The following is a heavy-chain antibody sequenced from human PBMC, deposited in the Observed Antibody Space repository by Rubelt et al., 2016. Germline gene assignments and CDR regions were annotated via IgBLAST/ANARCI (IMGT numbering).Heavy chain of an antibody. CDR2: IYYRRST. CDR3: ARVNNDSSGLVSSGMDV. J-gene: IGHJ6*02. D-gene: IGHD3-22*01. V-gene: IGHV4-34*01. Sequence: QVQLQQGGAGLLKPSETLFLTCAVYGGSFSVYYWSWFRQPPGQGLEGIGYIYYRRSTNYNPSLTSRFTISVNNSKNQFSLTLGFVNGADRDVYYGARVNNDSSGLVSSGMDVWGQGTTVTVSS. CDR1: GGSFSVYY.